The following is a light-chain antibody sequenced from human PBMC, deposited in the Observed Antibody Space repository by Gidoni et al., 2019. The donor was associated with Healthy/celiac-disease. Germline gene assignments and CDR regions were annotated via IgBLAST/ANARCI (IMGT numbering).Light chain of an antibody. V-gene: IGKV1-5*03. Sequence: DIQMTQSPSTLSASVGDRVTITCWASQRISIWLAWYQQKPGKAPKLLIYKASSLESGVPSRFSGSGSGTEFTLTISSLQPDDFATYYCQQYNSYLCSFGQGTKLEIK. J-gene: IGKJ2*04. CDR1: QRISIW. CDR2: KAS. CDR3: QQYNSYLCS.